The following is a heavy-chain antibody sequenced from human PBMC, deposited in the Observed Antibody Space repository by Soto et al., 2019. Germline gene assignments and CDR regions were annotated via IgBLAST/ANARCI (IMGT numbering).Heavy chain of an antibody. V-gene: IGHV2-5*02. CDR1: GFSLSSTRMA. J-gene: IGHJ4*02. CDR2: IYWDDDK. CDR3: AHIVVAGLGYYFDY. D-gene: IGHD6-19*01. Sequence: QITLKESGPTLVKPTQTLTLTCTFSGFSLSSTRMAVGWIRQPPGKALEWLALIYWDDDKRYSPFLKSRLTLXTXTXXNQVVLTMSNMDPVDTASYYCAHIVVAGLGYYFDYWGQGTLVTVSS.